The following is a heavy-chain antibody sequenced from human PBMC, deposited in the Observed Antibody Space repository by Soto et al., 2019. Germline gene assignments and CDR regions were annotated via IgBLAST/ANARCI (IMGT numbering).Heavy chain of an antibody. V-gene: IGHV4-39*01. D-gene: IGHD1-26*01. CDR2: IYYSGST. Sequence: QLQLQESGPGLVKPSETLSLTCTVSGGSISSSSYYWGWIRQPPGKGLEWIGSIYYSGSTYYNPSLMRRVTISVDTSTNQFSLKLSSVTAADTAVYYWARHGVSWELHWGQGTLVTVSS. CDR3: ARHGVSWELH. J-gene: IGHJ4*02. CDR1: GGSISSSSYY.